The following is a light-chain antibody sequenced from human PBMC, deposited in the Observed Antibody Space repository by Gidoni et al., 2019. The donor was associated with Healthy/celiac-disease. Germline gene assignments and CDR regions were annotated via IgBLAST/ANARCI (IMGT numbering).Light chain of an antibody. J-gene: IGKJ1*01. V-gene: IGKV2-28*01. Sequence: DIVMTQSPLSLPVTLGETASISCRSSQSLLHSTGYNYLESCLQKPGQSPHLLIYLGANRGSGGLDRCIGSGSGRDVILKISRGEAADVGVDYCRQALQTPWTFGQGTKVEIK. CDR3: RQALQTPWT. CDR1: QSLLHSTGYNY. CDR2: LGA.